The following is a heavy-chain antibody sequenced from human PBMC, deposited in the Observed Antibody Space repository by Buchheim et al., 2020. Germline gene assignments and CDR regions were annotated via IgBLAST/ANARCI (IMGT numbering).Heavy chain of an antibody. D-gene: IGHD4-23*01. Sequence: QVQLQESGPGLVKPSETLSLTCTVSGGSISSYYWSWIRQPPGKGLEWIGYIYYSGRNNYNPSLKSRVTISVDTSKNQFSLSLSSVTAADTAVYYCARRTYGGSSYNWFDPWGQGTL. CDR2: IYYSGRN. J-gene: IGHJ5*02. CDR1: GGSISSYY. V-gene: IGHV4-59*01. CDR3: ARRTYGGSSYNWFDP.